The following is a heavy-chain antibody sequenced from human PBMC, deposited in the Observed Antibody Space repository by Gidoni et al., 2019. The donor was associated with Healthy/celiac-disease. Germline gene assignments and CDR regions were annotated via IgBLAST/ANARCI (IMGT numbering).Heavy chain of an antibody. CDR2: ISYDGSNK. D-gene: IGHD1-26*01. J-gene: IGHJ4*02. Sequence: QVQLVESGGGVVQPGRSLRLSCAASGFTFSSYAMHWVRQAPGKGLEWVAVISYDGSNKYYADSVKGRFTISRDNSKNTLYLQMNSLRAEDTAVYYCARGPRGELLWYYFDYWGQGTLVTVSS. CDR1: GFTFSSYA. V-gene: IGHV3-30-3*01. CDR3: ARGPRGELLWYYFDY.